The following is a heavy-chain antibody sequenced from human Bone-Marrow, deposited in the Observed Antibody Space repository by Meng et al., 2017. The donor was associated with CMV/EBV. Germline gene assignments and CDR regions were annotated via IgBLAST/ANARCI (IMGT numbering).Heavy chain of an antibody. CDR1: GYTFTGYY. Sequence: ASVKVSCKASGYTFTGYYMHWVRQAPGQGLEWMGWINPNSGGTNYAQKFQGRVTMTRDTSISTAYMELSRLRSDATAVYYCARWVYDYNRVPGMDVWGQGTTVTVSS. J-gene: IGHJ6*02. V-gene: IGHV1-2*02. CDR2: INPNSGGT. CDR3: ARWVYDYNRVPGMDV. D-gene: IGHD4-11*01.